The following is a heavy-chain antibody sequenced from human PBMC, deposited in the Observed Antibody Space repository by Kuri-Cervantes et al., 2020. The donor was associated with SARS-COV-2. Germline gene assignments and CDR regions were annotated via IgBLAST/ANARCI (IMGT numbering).Heavy chain of an antibody. CDR2: VHYSGGT. CDR3: ARGDSGVVPAASLDY. Sequence: SETLSLTCTVSGGSISSYYWSWIRQPPGKGLEWIGSVHYSGGTTYNPSLKSRVTISVDTSTNQFSLKLSPVTAADTAVYYCARGDSGVVPAASLDYWGQGTLVTVSS. D-gene: IGHD2-2*01. V-gene: IGHV4-59*12. CDR1: GGSISSYY. J-gene: IGHJ4*02.